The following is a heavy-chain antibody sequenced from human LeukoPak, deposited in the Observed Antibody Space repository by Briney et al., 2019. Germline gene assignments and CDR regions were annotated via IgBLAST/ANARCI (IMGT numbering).Heavy chain of an antibody. V-gene: IGHV3-74*01. Sequence: GGSLRLSCAASGFTFSSYEMNWVRQAPGKGLVWVSRINSDGSSTSYADSVKGRFTISRDNAKNTLYLQMNSLRAEDTAVYYCAREDYGDYGLDYWGQGTLVTVSS. CDR1: GFTFSSYE. CDR2: INSDGSST. CDR3: AREDYGDYGLDY. D-gene: IGHD4-17*01. J-gene: IGHJ4*02.